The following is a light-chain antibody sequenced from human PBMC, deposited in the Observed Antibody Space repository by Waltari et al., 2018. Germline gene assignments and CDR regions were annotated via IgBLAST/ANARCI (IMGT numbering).Light chain of an antibody. CDR1: SSYVGYYNL. CDR3: CSFAGSVTFVV. Sequence: QSALTQPASVSGYPGQSITIFCSGTSSYVGYYNLVSWYQQHPGKAPKVIIYEVTKRPSGVSNRCSGSKSGNTASLTISGLQAEDEAEYFCCSFAGSVTFVVFGGGTKVTVL. V-gene: IGLV2-23*02. CDR2: EVT. J-gene: IGLJ2*01.